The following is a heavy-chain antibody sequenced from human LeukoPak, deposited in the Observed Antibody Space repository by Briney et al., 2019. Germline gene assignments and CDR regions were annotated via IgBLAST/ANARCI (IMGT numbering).Heavy chain of an antibody. D-gene: IGHD2-15*01. Sequence: SVKVSCKASGGTFSSYTISWVRQAPGQGREWMGRIIPILGIANYAQKFQGRVTITADKSTSTAYMELSSLRSEDTAVYYCARDANCSGGSCYDRWFDPWGQGTLVTVSS. CDR1: GGTFSSYT. CDR2: IIPILGIA. CDR3: ARDANCSGGSCYDRWFDP. V-gene: IGHV1-69*04. J-gene: IGHJ5*02.